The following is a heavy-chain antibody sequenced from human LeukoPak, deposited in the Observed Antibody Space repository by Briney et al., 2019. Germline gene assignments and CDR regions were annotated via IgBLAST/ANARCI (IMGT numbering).Heavy chain of an antibody. CDR1: GFTFSSYW. CDR2: IKQDGSEK. Sequence: GGSLRLSCAASGFTFSSYWMRWVRQAPGKGLEWVANIKQDGSEKNYVDSVKGRFTISRDNAKNSLYLQMNSLRAEDTALYYCAKDMYYDSSGYYSYYFDYWGQGTLVTVSS. CDR3: AKDMYYDSSGYYSYYFDY. J-gene: IGHJ4*02. V-gene: IGHV3-7*03. D-gene: IGHD3-22*01.